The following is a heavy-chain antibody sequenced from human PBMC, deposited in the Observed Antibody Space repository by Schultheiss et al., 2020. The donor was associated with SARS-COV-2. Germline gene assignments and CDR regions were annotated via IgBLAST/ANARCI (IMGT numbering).Heavy chain of an antibody. CDR2: ISPNNGGT. J-gene: IGHJ3*02. V-gene: IGHV1-2*02. CDR3: ARPLTYRWDFDAFDI. D-gene: IGHD1-26*01. Sequence: ASVKVSCKASGYTFTGYYMHWVRQAPGQGLEWMGWISPNNGGTNFAQKFEGRVTMTRDTSISTAYMELTRLKSDDTAVYFCARPLTYRWDFDAFDIWGQGTLVTVSS. CDR1: GYTFTGYY.